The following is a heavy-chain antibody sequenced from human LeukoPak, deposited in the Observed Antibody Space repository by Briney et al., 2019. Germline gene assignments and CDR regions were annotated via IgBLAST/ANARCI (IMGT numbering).Heavy chain of an antibody. Sequence: PSETLSLTCTVSGGSISSYCWSWIRQPPGEGLEWIAYIYYSGNANYNPSLESRVTISVDTSQNQFSLKVRSVTVADTAVYYCARHKEGYCDGGSCPYYFDYWGQGSLVTVSS. CDR3: ARHKEGYCDGGSCPYYFDY. V-gene: IGHV4-59*08. CDR1: GGSISSYC. CDR2: IYYSGNA. J-gene: IGHJ4*02. D-gene: IGHD2-15*01.